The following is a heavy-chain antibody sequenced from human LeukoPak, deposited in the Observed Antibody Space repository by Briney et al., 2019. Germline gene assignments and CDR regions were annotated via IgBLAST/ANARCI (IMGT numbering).Heavy chain of an antibody. Sequence: SVKVSCKASGGTFSGYAISWVRQAPGQGLEWMGGIIPILGTANYAQKFQGRVTITADKSTSTAYMELSSLRSEDTAVYYCARANRITMVRYFDYWGQGTLVTVSS. J-gene: IGHJ4*02. D-gene: IGHD3-10*01. V-gene: IGHV1-69*10. CDR1: GGTFSGYA. CDR2: IIPILGTA. CDR3: ARANRITMVRYFDY.